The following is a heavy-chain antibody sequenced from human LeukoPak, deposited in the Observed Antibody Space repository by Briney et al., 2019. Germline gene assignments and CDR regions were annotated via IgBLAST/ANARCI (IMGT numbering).Heavy chain of an antibody. CDR1: GGTISSYY. CDR3: ARVGYCSGGSCYSEPLTDY. CDR2: IYYSRST. Sequence: SETLSLTCTVSGGTISSYYWSWIRQPPGQGLEWIGYIYYSRSTNYNPSLKNRVTISVDTSKNQFYLKLSSVTAAGTGVYYCARVGYCSGGSCYSEPLTDYWGQGTLVTVSS. D-gene: IGHD2-15*01. V-gene: IGHV4-59*01. J-gene: IGHJ4*02.